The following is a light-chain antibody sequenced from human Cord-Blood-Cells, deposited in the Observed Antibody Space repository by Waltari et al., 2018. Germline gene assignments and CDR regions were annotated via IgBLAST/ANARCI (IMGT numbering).Light chain of an antibody. V-gene: IGKV3-15*01. Sequence: IVITRSPAHMTVSPGDRSTSSCRASQSVSSKLDWYQQKPGQAPRLLIYAASTMATGIPSRFSGSGSGTEFTLTISSLQSEDFAVYYCQQYNNWPLTFGGGTKVEIK. CDR1: QSVSSK. CDR2: AAS. J-gene: IGKJ4*01. CDR3: QQYNNWPLT.